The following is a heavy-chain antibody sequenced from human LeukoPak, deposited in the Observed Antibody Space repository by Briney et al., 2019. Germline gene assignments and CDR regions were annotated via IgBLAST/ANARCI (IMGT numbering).Heavy chain of an antibody. J-gene: IGHJ4*02. Sequence: PSETLSLTCTVSGDSISSSRHYWSWIRQPAGKGLEWIGRIYHSGNTNYNPSLKSRVTISLDTSKNQFSLNLRSVTAADTAVYYCARDGVVTMELDYWGQGTLVTVSS. CDR3: ARDGVVTMELDY. CDR1: GDSISSSRHY. D-gene: IGHD3-3*01. V-gene: IGHV4-61*02. CDR2: IYHSGNT.